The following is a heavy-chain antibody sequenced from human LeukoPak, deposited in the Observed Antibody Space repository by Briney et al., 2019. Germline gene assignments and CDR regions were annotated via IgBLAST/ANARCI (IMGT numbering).Heavy chain of an antibody. CDR3: ARLSTWEGVAGTVWLDY. CDR1: GYTFTSYG. J-gene: IGHJ4*02. V-gene: IGHV1-18*01. D-gene: IGHD6-19*01. CDR2: ISAYNGNT. Sequence: ASVKVSCKASGYTFTSYGISWVRQAPGQGLEWMGWISAYNGNTNYAQKLQGRVTMTTDTSTSTAYMELRSLRSDDTAVYYCARLSTWEGVAGTVWLDYWGQGTLVTVSS.